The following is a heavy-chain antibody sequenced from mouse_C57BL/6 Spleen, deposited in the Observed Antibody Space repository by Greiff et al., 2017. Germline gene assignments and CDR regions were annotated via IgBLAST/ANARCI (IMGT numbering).Heavy chain of an antibody. CDR2: IDPSDSET. Sequence: VQLQQPGAELVRPGSSVKLSCKASGYTFTSYWMHWVKQRPIQGLEWIGNIDPSDSETHYNQKFKDKATLTVDKSSSTAYMQLSSLTSEDSAVYYCARRARATVVATADYFDYWGQGTTLTVSS. CDR1: GYTFTSYW. D-gene: IGHD1-1*01. CDR3: ARRARATVVATADYFDY. J-gene: IGHJ2*01. V-gene: IGHV1-52*01.